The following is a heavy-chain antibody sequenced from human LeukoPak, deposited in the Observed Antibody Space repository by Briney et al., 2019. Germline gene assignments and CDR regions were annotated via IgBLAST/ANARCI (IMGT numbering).Heavy chain of an antibody. Sequence: SETLSLTCSVSAGSISRYYWSWIRQAPGKGLEWIGYIYYSGSTDYNPSLKSRVTISLDTSKNQFSLKLSSVTAAHTAVYYCAREYHYYDTRGYYYFDYWGQGTLVTVSS. V-gene: IGHV4-59*01. CDR2: IYYSGST. CDR3: AREYHYYDTRGYYYFDY. D-gene: IGHD3-22*01. CDR1: AGSISRYY. J-gene: IGHJ4*02.